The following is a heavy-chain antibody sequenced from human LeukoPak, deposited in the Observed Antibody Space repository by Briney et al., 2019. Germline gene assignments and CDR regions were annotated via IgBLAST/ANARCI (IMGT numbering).Heavy chain of an antibody. CDR2: IYTSGST. D-gene: IGHD4-17*01. CDR1: GGSISSYY. CDR3: ARRTMNTVNAFGK. V-gene: IGHV4-4*07. Sequence: PSETLSLTCTVSGGSISSYYWSWIRQPAGKGLEGIVRIYTSGSTNYNPSLKSRVTMSADRSKTQFALKLSSVTAADTAVYYCARRTMNTVNAFGKWGQGTLVTVSS. J-gene: IGHJ4*02.